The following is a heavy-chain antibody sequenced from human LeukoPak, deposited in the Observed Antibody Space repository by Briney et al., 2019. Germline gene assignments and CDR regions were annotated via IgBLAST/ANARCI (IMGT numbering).Heavy chain of an antibody. D-gene: IGHD3-10*01. J-gene: IGHJ5*02. V-gene: IGHV1-2*02. Sequence: GASVTVSCKASGYTFTGYYMHWVRQAPGQGLEWMGWINPNSGGTNYAQKFQGRVTMTRDTSISTAYMELSRLRSDDTAVYYCARAGQAMVRGVKGNWFDPWGQGTLVTVSS. CDR2: INPNSGGT. CDR1: GYTFTGYY. CDR3: ARAGQAMVRGVKGNWFDP.